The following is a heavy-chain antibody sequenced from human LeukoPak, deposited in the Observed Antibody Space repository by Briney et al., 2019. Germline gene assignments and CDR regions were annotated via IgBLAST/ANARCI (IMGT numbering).Heavy chain of an antibody. CDR2: INPSGGST. D-gene: IGHD3-22*01. CDR1: GYTFTSYY. J-gene: IGHJ4*02. CDR3: AMDLSMIVVVTRYYFDY. V-gene: IGHV1-46*01. Sequence: GASVKVSFKASGYTFTSYYMHWVRQAPGQGLEWMGIINPSGGSTSYAQKFQGRVTMTRDTSTSTVYMELSSLRSEDTAVYYCAMDLSMIVVVTRYYFDYWGQGTLVTVSS.